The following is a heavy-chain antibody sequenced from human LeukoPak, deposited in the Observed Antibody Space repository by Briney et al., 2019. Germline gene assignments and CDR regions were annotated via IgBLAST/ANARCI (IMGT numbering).Heavy chain of an antibody. J-gene: IGHJ4*02. V-gene: IGHV3-30*02. CDR2: IRYDGSNK. D-gene: IGHD3-10*01. CDR3: AKDPREGSGSYSAEAFSYYFDY. CDR1: GFTFSSYG. Sequence: SGGSLRLSCAASGFTFSSYGMHWVRQAPGKGLEWVAFIRYDGSNKYYADSVKGRFTISRDNSKNTLYLQMNSLRAEDTAVYYCAKDPREGSGSYSAEAFSYYFDYWGQGTLVTVSS.